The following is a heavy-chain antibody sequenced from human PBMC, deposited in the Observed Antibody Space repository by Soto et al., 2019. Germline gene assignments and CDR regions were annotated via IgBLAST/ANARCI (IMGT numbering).Heavy chain of an antibody. D-gene: IGHD3-22*01. CDR2: IIPIFGTA. J-gene: IGHJ4*02. V-gene: IGHV1-69*13. CDR3: ARVSLPQYYYDSSGYYRVRSYYFDY. CDR1: GGTFSSYA. Sequence: SVKVSCKASGGTFSSYAISWVRQAPGQGLEWMGGIIPIFGTANYAQKFQGRVTITADESTSTAHMELSSLRSEDTAVYYCARVSLPQYYYDSSGYYRVRSYYFDYWGQGTLVTVSS.